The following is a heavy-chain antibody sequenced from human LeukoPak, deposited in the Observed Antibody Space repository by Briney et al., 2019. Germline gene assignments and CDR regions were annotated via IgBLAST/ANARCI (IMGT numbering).Heavy chain of an antibody. CDR2: IYYSGST. D-gene: IGHD3-9*01. V-gene: IGHV4-59*08. CDR1: GGSISSYY. J-gene: IGHJ4*02. Sequence: SETLSLTCTVSGGSISSYYWSWIRQPPGKGLEWIGYIYYSGSTNYNPSLKSRGTISVDTSKNQFSLKLSSVTAADTAVYYCARRRYAILPGYYSLDYWGQGTLVTVSS. CDR3: ARRRYAILPGYYSLDY.